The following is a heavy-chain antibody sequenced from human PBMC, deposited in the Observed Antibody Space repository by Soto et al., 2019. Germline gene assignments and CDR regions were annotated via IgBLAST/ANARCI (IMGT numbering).Heavy chain of an antibody. V-gene: IGHV4-39*01. J-gene: IGHJ4*02. CDR1: GGSISSSGYF. Sequence: QLQLQESGPGLVKPSETLSLTCTVSGGSISSSGYFWGWIRQPPGKGLEWIGSIYYGGSTYYNPSLKSRVTISVDTSQNQFSLKLSSVTAADTAVYYCARRSSGNPVEYWGQGTLVTVSS. CDR2: IYYGGST. CDR3: ARRSSGNPVEY. D-gene: IGHD1-1*01.